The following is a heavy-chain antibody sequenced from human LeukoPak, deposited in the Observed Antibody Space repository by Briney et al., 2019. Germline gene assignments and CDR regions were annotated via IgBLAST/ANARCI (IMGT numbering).Heavy chain of an antibody. D-gene: IGHD1-14*01. CDR3: AKDPQFPDNYYYYMDV. J-gene: IGHJ6*03. V-gene: IGHV3-30*02. CDR1: GFTFSSYG. Sequence: PGGSLRLSCAASGFTFSSYGMHWVRQAPGKGLEWVAFIRYDGSNKYYADSVKGRFTISGDNSKNTLYLQMNSLRAEDTAVYYCAKDPQFPDNYYYYMDVWGKGTTVTVSS. CDR2: IRYDGSNK.